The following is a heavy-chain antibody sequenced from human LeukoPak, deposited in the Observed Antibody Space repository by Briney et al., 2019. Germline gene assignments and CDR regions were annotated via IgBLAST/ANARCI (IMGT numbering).Heavy chain of an antibody. CDR3: AKDSTIFGVVIIGWFDP. CDR1: GFTFSSYA. V-gene: IGHV3-30-3*01. D-gene: IGHD3-3*01. J-gene: IGHJ5*02. CDR2: ISYDGSNK. Sequence: GGSLRLSCAASGFTFSSYAMHWVRQAPGKGLEWVAVISYDGSNKYYADSVKGRFTISRDNSKNTLYLQMNSLRAEDTAVYYCAKDSTIFGVVIIGWFDPWGQGTLVTVSS.